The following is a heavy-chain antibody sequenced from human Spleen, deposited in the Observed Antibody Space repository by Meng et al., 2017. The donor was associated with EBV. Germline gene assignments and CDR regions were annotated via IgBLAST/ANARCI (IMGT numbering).Heavy chain of an antibody. D-gene: IGHD4-17*01. CDR2: MKPNSGNT. J-gene: IGHJ4*02. CDR1: EFTFTIIV. CDR3: ARVGYGDYDYFDY. Sequence: VKNPVAPVTASCKAPEFTFTIIVYNWVLRANGQGLEWLEWMKPNSGNTVYAQNSQGRVTITRNTSISTAYMELSSLRSEDTAVYYCARVGYGDYDYFDYWGQGTLVTVSS. V-gene: IGHV1-8*01.